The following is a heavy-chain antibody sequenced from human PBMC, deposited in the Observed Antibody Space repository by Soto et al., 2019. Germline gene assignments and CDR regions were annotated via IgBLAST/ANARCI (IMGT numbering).Heavy chain of an antibody. Sequence: PGGSLRLSCAASGFTFSSYSMNWVRQAPGKGLEWVSYISSSSSTIYYADSVKGRFTISRDNAKNSLYLQMNSLRAEDTAVYYCARLQELVAARPSDYYYYYMDVWGKGTTVTVSS. J-gene: IGHJ6*03. V-gene: IGHV3-48*01. D-gene: IGHD6-6*01. CDR1: GFTFSSYS. CDR3: ARLQELVAARPSDYYYYYMDV. CDR2: ISSSSSTI.